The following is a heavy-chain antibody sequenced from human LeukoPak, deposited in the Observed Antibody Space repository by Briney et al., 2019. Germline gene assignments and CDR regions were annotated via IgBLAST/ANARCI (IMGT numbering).Heavy chain of an antibody. D-gene: IGHD2-2*01. CDR1: GFTFSSYA. Sequence: GGSLRVSCAASGFTFSSYAMSWVRQAPGNGLEWVSAISGGGGSTYYADSVKGRFTISRDNSKNTLYLQMYSLRAEDTAVYYCARLPAAINGYFDPWGQGTLVTVSS. V-gene: IGHV3-23*01. CDR3: ARLPAAINGYFDP. CDR2: ISGGGGST. J-gene: IGHJ5*02.